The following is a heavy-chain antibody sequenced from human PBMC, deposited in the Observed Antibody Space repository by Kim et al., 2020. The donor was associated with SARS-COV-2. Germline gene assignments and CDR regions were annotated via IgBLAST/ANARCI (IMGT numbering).Heavy chain of an antibody. CDR1: GFTFSSYA. V-gene: IGHV3-30*04. CDR2: ISYDGSNK. Sequence: GGSLRLSCAASGFTFSSYAMHWVRQAPGKGLEWVAVISYDGSNKYYADSVKGRFTISRDNSKNTLYLQMNSLRAEDTAVYYCAREPPPEWGRWFGELLGAFDIWGQGTMVTVSS. D-gene: IGHD3-10*01. J-gene: IGHJ3*02. CDR3: AREPPPEWGRWFGELLGAFDI.